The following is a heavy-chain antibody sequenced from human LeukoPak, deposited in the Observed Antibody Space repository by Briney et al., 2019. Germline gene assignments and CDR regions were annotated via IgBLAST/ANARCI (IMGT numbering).Heavy chain of an antibody. CDR3: AKDRLDRDY. V-gene: IGHV3-23*01. CDR1: GFTFSSYA. D-gene: IGHD2-2*03. Sequence: PGRSLRLSCAASGFTFSSYAMNWVRQPPGKGLEWVSAISGSAASTYYADSVKGRFTISRDNSKNTLYLQMNSLRAEDTAVYYCAKDRLDRDYWGQGTLVTVSS. J-gene: IGHJ4*02. CDR2: ISGSAAST.